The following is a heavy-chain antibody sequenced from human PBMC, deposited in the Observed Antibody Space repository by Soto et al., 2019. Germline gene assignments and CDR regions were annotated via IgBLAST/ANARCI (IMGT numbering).Heavy chain of an antibody. D-gene: IGHD1-26*01. CDR1: GFTFSYYW. V-gene: IGHV3-74*01. CDR2: IHSDGSST. CDR3: ARGDRGAFDL. Sequence: EVQLLESGGGLVQPGESLRLSCAASGFTFSYYWMHWVRQAPGMGLVWVSRIHSDGSSTSYADSVKGRFTISRDNARNTLYLQMNSLRAEDTAGYYCARGDRGAFDLWGQGTMLTVSS. J-gene: IGHJ3*01.